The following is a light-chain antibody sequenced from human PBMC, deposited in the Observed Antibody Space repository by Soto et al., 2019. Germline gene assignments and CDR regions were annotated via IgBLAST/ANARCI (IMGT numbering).Light chain of an antibody. CDR2: DAS. V-gene: IGKV3D-20*02. Sequence: EIATPQSPATLSLSPGERATLSCRASQSVSSSYLAWYQQKPGQAPRLLSEDASNRATGIPARFSGSGSGTDFTLTISSLEPEDFAVYYCQQRNNWLITFGQGTRLEIK. CDR3: QQRNNWLIT. CDR1: QSVSSSY. J-gene: IGKJ5*01.